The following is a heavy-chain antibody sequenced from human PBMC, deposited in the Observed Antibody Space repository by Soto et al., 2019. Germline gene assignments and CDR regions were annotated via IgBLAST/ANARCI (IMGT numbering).Heavy chain of an antibody. CDR1: GFTFSSYG. CDR3: ARATYSNYDSSGYYYSYYYYGMDV. D-gene: IGHD3-22*01. CDR2: IWYDGSNK. J-gene: IGHJ6*02. V-gene: IGHV3-33*01. Sequence: PVGSLRLSCAASGFTFSSYGMHWVRQAPGKGLEWVAVIWYDGSNKYYADSVKGRFTISRDNSKNTLYLQMNSLRAEDTAVYYCARATYSNYDSSGYYYSYYYYGMDVWGQGTTVTVSS.